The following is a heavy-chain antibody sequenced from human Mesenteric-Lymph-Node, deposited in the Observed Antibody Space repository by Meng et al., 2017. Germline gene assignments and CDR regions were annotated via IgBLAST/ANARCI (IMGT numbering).Heavy chain of an antibody. CDR3: ARRGADCGGYVQY. CDR2: IYYSGST. D-gene: IGHD4-23*01. J-gene: IGHJ4*02. Sequence: SEILSLTCTVSGGPISSGGYYWSWIRQHPGRGLEWIGYIYYSGSTYYNPSLKSRVTISVDTSKNQFSLTLSSVTAADTTVYYCARRGADCGGYVQYWGQGTLVTVSS. CDR1: GGPISSGGYY. V-gene: IGHV4-31*03.